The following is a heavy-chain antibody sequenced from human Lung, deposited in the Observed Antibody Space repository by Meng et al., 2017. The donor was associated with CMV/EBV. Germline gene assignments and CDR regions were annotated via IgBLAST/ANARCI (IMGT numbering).Heavy chain of an antibody. J-gene: IGHJ6*02. V-gene: IGHV4-61*01. D-gene: IGHD6-6*01. Sequence: SXTLSLXCTVSGGSVSSGSYYWSWIRQPPGKGLEWIGYIYYSGSTNYNPSLKSRVTISVDTSKNQFSLKLSSVTAADTAVYYCAREAIAARPYYYYGMDGXGQGXTVTVSS. CDR1: GGSVSSGSYY. CDR2: IYYSGST. CDR3: AREAIAARPYYYYGMDG.